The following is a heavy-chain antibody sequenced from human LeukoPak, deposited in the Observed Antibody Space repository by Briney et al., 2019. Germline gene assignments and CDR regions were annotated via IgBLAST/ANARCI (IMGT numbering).Heavy chain of an antibody. CDR3: ARVAFGLYVMDV. V-gene: IGHV3-21*01. Sequence: GGSLRLSCAASGFTFSTYSMNWVRQAPGKGLEWVSSISSDSNYIYYADSMKGRFTISRDNAKNPLYLQMISLRAEDTALYYCARVAFGLYVMDVWGQGTTVTVSS. CDR2: ISSDSNYI. J-gene: IGHJ6*02. D-gene: IGHD3/OR15-3a*01. CDR1: GFTFSTYS.